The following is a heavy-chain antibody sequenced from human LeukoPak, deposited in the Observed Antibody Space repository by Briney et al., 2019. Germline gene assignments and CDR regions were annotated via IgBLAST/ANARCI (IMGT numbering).Heavy chain of an antibody. CDR1: GGSISSSSYY. J-gene: IGHJ4*02. D-gene: IGHD3-22*01. V-gene: IGHV4-39*01. Sequence: SETLSLTCTVSGGSISSSSYYWGWIRQPPGKGLEGIGSIYYSGSTYYNPSLKSRVTISVYTSKNQFSLKLSSVTAADTAVYYCARHESYYDSSGYFGYWGQGTLVTVSS. CDR3: ARHESYYDSSGYFGY. CDR2: IYYSGST.